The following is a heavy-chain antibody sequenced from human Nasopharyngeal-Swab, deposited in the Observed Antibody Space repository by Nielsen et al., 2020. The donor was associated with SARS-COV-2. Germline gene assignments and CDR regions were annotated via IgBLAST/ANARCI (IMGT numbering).Heavy chain of an antibody. Sequence: SETLSLTCTVSGGSISSSSYYWGWIRQPPGKGLEWIGSIYYSGSTYYNPSLKSRVTISVDTSKNQFSLKLSPVTAADTAVYYCASWSSSWYGNYYYGMDVWGQGTTVTVSS. V-gene: IGHV4-39*01. CDR2: IYYSGST. J-gene: IGHJ6*02. CDR1: GGSISSSSYY. D-gene: IGHD6-13*01. CDR3: ASWSSSWYGNYYYGMDV.